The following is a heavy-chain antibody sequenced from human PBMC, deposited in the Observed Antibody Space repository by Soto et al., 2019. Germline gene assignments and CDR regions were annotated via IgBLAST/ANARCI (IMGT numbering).Heavy chain of an antibody. Sequence: ASVKVSCKASGYTFTSYAMHWVRQAPGQRLEWMGWINAGNGNTKYSQKFQGRVTITRDTSASTAYMELSSLRSEDTAVYYCARALYNYYGSGSYYYFDYWGQGTLVTVSS. D-gene: IGHD3-10*01. CDR2: INAGNGNT. J-gene: IGHJ4*02. CDR1: GYTFTSYA. V-gene: IGHV1-3*01. CDR3: ARALYNYYGSGSYYYFDY.